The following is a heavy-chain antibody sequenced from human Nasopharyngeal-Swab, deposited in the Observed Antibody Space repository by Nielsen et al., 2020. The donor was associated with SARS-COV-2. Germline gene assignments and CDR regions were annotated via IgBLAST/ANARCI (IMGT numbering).Heavy chain of an antibody. V-gene: IGHV3-74*01. CDR2: INPDGSST. CDR1: GFTFSSYD. Sequence: GGSLRLSCAASGFTFSSYDMHWVRQAPGKGLVWVSRINPDGSSTDYAGSVKGRFTISRDNAKNTLYLQMSSLRAEETAVYYCARSRSAMDVWGQGTTVTVSS. J-gene: IGHJ6*02. CDR3: ARSRSAMDV.